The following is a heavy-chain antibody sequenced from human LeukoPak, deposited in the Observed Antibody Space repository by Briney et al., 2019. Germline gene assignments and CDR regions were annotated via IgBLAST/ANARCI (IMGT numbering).Heavy chain of an antibody. J-gene: IGHJ4*02. Sequence: SETLSLTCTVSGGSISSGSYYWSWIRQPAGKGLEWIGRIYTSGSTNYNPSLKSRVTMSVDTSKNQFSLKLSSVTAADTAVYYCARESNPARPLDYWGQGTLVTVSS. CDR3: ARESNPARPLDY. CDR1: GGSISSGSYY. D-gene: IGHD4-11*01. V-gene: IGHV4-61*02. CDR2: IYTSGST.